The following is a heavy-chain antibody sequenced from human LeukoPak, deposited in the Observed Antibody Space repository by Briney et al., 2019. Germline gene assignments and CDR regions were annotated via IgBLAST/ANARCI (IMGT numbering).Heavy chain of an antibody. D-gene: IGHD1-1*01. CDR1: GYTFTGYY. CDR2: INPNSGGT. CDR3: ACVLERHFDY. J-gene: IGHJ4*02. V-gene: IGHV1-2*02. Sequence: GASVKVSCKASGYTFTGYYIHWVRQDPGQGLDWMGWINPNSGGTIYAQNYHGRVTMTRDTSISTAYMELSRLSSDDTAVYYSACVLERHFDYWGQGTLVTVSS.